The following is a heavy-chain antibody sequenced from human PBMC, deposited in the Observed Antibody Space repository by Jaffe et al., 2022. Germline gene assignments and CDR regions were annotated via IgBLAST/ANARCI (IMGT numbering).Heavy chain of an antibody. D-gene: IGHD6-13*01. V-gene: IGHV3-30*18. CDR1: GFTFSSYG. J-gene: IGHJ6*03. CDR2: ISYDGSNK. CDR3: AKDFRAAGLYYYYYMDV. Sequence: QVQLVESGGGVVQPGRSLRLSCAASGFTFSSYGMHWVRQAPGKGLEWVAVISYDGSNKYYADSVKGRFTISRDNSKNTLYLQMNSLRAEDTAVYYCAKDFRAAGLYYYYYMDVWGKGTTVTVSS.